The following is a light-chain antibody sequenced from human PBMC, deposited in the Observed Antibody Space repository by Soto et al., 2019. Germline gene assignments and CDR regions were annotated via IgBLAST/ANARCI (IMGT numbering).Light chain of an antibody. Sequence: EIVMTQSPATLSVSPGERATLSCRASQSVNSNLAWYQQKPDQAPRLLIYAASTRATGIPSRFFGSGSGTEFTLTISSLQSEDFAVYFCQQYNNWPPPWTFGQGTKVEIK. CDR3: QQYNNWPPPWT. J-gene: IGKJ1*01. V-gene: IGKV3-15*01. CDR1: QSVNSN. CDR2: AAS.